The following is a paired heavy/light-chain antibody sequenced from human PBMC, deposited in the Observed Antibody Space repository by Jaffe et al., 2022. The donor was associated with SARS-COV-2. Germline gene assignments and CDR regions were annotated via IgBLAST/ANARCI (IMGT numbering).Light chain of an antibody. Sequence: QSALTQPASVSGSPGQSITISCTGTSNDIGFYNYVSWYQQHPGKAPKLMIHDATYRPSGVSNRFSGSKSGNTASLTISGLQAEDEADYYCSSFTSSGTWVFGGGTKLTVL. CDR3: SSFTSSGTWV. J-gene: IGLJ3*02. CDR2: DAT. V-gene: IGLV2-14*03. CDR1: SNDIGFYNY.
Heavy chain of an antibody. CDR2: INKEATST. CDR1: GFTFSSSW. V-gene: IGHV3-74*01. CDR3: ANEGLRD. D-gene: IGHD5-12*01. Sequence: EVQLVESGGGLVQPGGSLRLSCAASGFTFSSSWMHWVRQAPGKGPVCVSHINKEATSTYYADSVKGRFTISRDNAKNTVYLQMNSLRADDTAVYYCANEGLRDWGQGTLVTVSS. J-gene: IGHJ4*02.